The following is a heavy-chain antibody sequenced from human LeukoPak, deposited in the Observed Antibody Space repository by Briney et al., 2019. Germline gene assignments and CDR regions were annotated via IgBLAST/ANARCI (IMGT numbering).Heavy chain of an antibody. V-gene: IGHV1-18*01. CDR1: GYTFISYG. CDR3: AREGGVGPTAPPDYYSYQMDV. J-gene: IGHJ6*03. Sequence: ASVKVSCKASGYTFISYGITRVRQAPGQGLEWMGWISPYTTKTNYAQSLQGRVTMTTDTSTSTAYMGLRSLRSDDTAVYYCAREGGVGPTAPPDYYSYQMDVWGKGTTVTVSS. CDR2: ISPYTTKT. D-gene: IGHD1-26*01.